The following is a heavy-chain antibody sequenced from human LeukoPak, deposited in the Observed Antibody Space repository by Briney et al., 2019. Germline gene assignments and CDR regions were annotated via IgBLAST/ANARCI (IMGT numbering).Heavy chain of an antibody. CDR3: ARASYYYDSSGYPGYCFDY. D-gene: IGHD3-22*01. CDR1: GFAFSSYG. Sequence: PGRSLRLSCAASGFAFSSYGMHWVRQAPGKGLEWVAVIWYDGTNKYYADSVKGRFTISRDNSKNTVYLQMNSLRSDDTAVYYCARASYYYDSSGYPGYCFDYWGQGTLVTVSS. J-gene: IGHJ4*02. V-gene: IGHV3-33*01. CDR2: IWYDGTNK.